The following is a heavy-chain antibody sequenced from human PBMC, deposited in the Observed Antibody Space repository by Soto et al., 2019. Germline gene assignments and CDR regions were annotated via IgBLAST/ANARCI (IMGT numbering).Heavy chain of an antibody. J-gene: IGHJ6*02. CDR2: ISYDGSNK. CDR1: GFTVSSSY. V-gene: IGHV3-30*18. CDR3: AKDLFAAAAGPSYYYYGMDV. D-gene: IGHD6-13*01. Sequence: GGSLRLSCAASGFTVSSSYMGWVRQAPGKGLEWVSVISYDGSNKYYADSVKGRFTISRDNSKNTLYLQMNSLRAEDTAVYYCAKDLFAAAAGPSYYYYGMDVWGQGTTVTVSS.